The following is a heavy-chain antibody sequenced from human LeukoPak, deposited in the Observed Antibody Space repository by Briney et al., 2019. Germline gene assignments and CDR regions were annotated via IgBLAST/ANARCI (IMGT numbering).Heavy chain of an antibody. CDR1: GGSFSGYY. V-gene: IGHV4-34*01. CDR3: ARGWGIAVAHHPRWFDP. J-gene: IGHJ5*02. D-gene: IGHD6-19*01. CDR2: INHSGST. Sequence: SETLSLTCAVYGGSFSGYYWSWIRQPPGKGLEWIGEINHSGSTNYNPSLKSRVTISVDTSKNQFSLKLSSVTAADTAVYYCARGWGIAVAHHPRWFDPWGQGTLVTVSS.